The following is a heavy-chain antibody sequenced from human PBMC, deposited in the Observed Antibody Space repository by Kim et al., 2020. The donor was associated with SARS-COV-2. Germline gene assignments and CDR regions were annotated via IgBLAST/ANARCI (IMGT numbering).Heavy chain of an antibody. Sequence: SETLSLTCTVSGASISSSSYYWGWIRQPPGKGLEWIGNIYYSGSTYYTPSLKSRVTISLDTSKNQFSLRLSSVTAADTAVYYCVRSQWRLYWFDPWGPGTLFTVSS. CDR2: IYYSGST. CDR1: GASISSSSYY. CDR3: VRSQWRLYWFDP. V-gene: IGHV4-39*01. D-gene: IGHD6-19*01. J-gene: IGHJ5*02.